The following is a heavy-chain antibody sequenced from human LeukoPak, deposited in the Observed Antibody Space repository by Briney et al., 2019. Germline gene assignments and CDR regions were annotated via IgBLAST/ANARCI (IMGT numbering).Heavy chain of an antibody. J-gene: IGHJ4*02. CDR2: INHSGST. CDR1: GGSFSGYY. Sequence: SETLSLTCAVYGGSFSGYYWSWLRQPPGKGLEWIGEINHSGSTNYNPSLKSRVTVSVDTSKNQFSLKLSSVTAADTAVYYCARGLRQLHRLYYFDYWGQGTLVTVSS. V-gene: IGHV4-34*01. D-gene: IGHD6-6*01. CDR3: ARGLRQLHRLYYFDY.